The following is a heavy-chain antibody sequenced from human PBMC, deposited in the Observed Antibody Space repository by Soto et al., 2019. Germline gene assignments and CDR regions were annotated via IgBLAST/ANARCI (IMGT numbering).Heavy chain of an antibody. CDR2: IIPIFGTA. J-gene: IGHJ5*02. V-gene: IGHV1-69*01. CDR1: GGTFSSYA. D-gene: IGHD2-15*01. Sequence: QVQLVQSGAEVKKPGSSVKVSCKASGGTFSSYAISWVRQAPGQGLEWMGGIIPIFGTANYAQKFQGRVTITADESTSTAYMELSSLRSEDTAVYYWARGQDCSGGSCYDWFDPWGQGTLVTVSS. CDR3: ARGQDCSGGSCYDWFDP.